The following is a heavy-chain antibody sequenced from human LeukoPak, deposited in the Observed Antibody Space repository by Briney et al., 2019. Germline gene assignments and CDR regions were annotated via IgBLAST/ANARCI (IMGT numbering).Heavy chain of an antibody. CDR2: IKSKTDGGTT. CDR3: TTWVTAIPWYFDL. D-gene: IGHD2-21*02. J-gene: IGHJ2*01. V-gene: IGHV3-15*01. CDR1: GFTFSNAW. Sequence: GGSLRLSCAASGFTFSNAWMSWVRQAPGKGLEWVGRIKSKTDGGTTDYAAPVKGRFTISRDDSKNTLYLQMNSLKTEDTAVYYCTTWVTAIPWYFDLWGRGTLVTVSS.